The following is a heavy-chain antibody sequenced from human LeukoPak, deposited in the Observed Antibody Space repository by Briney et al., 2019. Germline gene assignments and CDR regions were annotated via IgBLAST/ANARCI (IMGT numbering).Heavy chain of an antibody. CDR1: GGTFNSYA. D-gene: IGHD3-10*01. CDR2: IIPIFGTA. Sequence: ASVKVSCKASGGTFNSYAISWVRQAPGQGVEWMGGIIPIFGTANYAQKFQGRVTITADESTSTAYMELSSLRSEDTAVYSCARDRGRSFGELDGWGQGTLVTVSS. V-gene: IGHV1-69*13. J-gene: IGHJ4*02. CDR3: ARDRGRSFGELDG.